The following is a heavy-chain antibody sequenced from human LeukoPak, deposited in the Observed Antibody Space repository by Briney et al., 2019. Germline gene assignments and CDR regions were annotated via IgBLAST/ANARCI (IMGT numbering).Heavy chain of an antibody. CDR1: GFTFSSYA. Sequence: GGSLRLSCAASGFTFSSYAMSWVRQAPGKGLEWVSTISASGGSTYYADSVKGRFTISRDNSKNTLYLQMNSLRAEDTAVYYCAKDRYYDFWSGYYVAWGQGALVTVSS. CDR2: ISASGGST. D-gene: IGHD3-3*01. CDR3: AKDRYYDFWSGYYVA. V-gene: IGHV3-23*01. J-gene: IGHJ5*02.